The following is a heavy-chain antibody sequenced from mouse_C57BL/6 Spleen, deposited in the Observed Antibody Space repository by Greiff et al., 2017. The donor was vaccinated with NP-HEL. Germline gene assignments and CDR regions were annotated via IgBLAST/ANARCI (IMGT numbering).Heavy chain of an antibody. D-gene: IGHD2-1*01. CDR2: IHPNSGST. CDR1: GYTFTSYW. V-gene: IGHV1-64*01. J-gene: IGHJ1*03. CDR3: ARDGNTRGWYFDV. Sequence: VQLQQPGAELVKPGASVKLSCKASGYTFTSYWMHWVKQRPGQGLEWIGMIHPNSGSTNYNEKFKSKATLTVDKSSSTAYMQLSSLTSEDAAVYYCARDGNTRGWYFDVWGTGTTVTVSS.